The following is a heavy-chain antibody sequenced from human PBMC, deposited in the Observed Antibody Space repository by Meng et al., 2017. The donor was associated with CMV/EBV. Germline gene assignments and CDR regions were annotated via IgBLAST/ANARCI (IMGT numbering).Heavy chain of an antibody. V-gene: IGHV3-23*01. Sequence: SGFSFISYVMSWIRQTPGKGLEWVSTITATSGSTYYADSVKGRFTFSRDNSKSTLYLQMISLRAEDTAVYYCAKHKAVTTLEFYFDSWGQGTLVTVSS. CDR1: GFSFISYV. CDR3: AKHKAVTTLEFYFDS. CDR2: ITATSGST. D-gene: IGHD2/OR15-2a*01. J-gene: IGHJ4*02.